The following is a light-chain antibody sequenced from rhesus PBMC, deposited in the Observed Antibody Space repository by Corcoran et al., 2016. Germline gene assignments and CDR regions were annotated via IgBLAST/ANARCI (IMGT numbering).Light chain of an antibody. CDR3: QHGYGTPRT. V-gene: IGKV1-74*01. CDR2: KAS. Sequence: DIQMTQSPSSLSASVGDRVTITCRASENVNNYLNWYQQKPGKAPKLLIYKASTLQSGVPSRFSGSGSWTDYTFTISSLQPEDVATYYCQHGYGTPRTFGQGTKVEIK. CDR1: ENVNNY. J-gene: IGKJ1*01.